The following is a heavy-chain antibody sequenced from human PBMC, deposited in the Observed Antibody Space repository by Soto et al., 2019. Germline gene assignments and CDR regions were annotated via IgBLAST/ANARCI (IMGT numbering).Heavy chain of an antibody. J-gene: IGHJ5*02. V-gene: IGHV3-33*01. Sequence: QVQLVESGGGVVQPGRSLRLSCAASGFTFSDYGVHWVRQAPGKGLEWVAVIWYDGSNKYYADSVKGRFTISRDNFKTTLYLQMNSLRAEDTAVYYCARDRAGGTTSLFDPWGQGTRVTVSS. D-gene: IGHD1-7*01. CDR1: GFTFSDYG. CDR2: IWYDGSNK. CDR3: ARDRAGGTTSLFDP.